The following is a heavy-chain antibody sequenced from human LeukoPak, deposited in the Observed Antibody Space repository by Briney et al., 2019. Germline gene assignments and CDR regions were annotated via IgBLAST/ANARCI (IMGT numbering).Heavy chain of an antibody. D-gene: IGHD2-15*01. V-gene: IGHV5-51*01. CDR3: ARQEYCSGGSCYTWFDP. J-gene: IGHJ5*02. Sequence: GESLKISCKGSGYSINNYWIGWVRQMPGKGLEWMGIIYPADSDIRYSPSFQGQVTISADKSVSTAYLQWSSLKASDTAMYYCARQEYCSGGSCYTWFDPWGQGTLVIVSS. CDR2: IYPADSDI. CDR1: GYSINNYW.